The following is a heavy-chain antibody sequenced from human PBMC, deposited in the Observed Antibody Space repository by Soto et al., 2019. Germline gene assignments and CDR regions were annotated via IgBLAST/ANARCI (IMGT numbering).Heavy chain of an antibody. J-gene: IGHJ4*02. Sequence: QVQLVQSGAEVKKPGSSVKVSCKASGGTFSSYAISWVRQAPGQGLEWMGGIIPIFGTANYAQKFQGRVTITADESTSTASMELSRLRADDTAVYYCATSTRPGIAVAGTHFDYWGQGTLVTVSS. V-gene: IGHV1-69*01. D-gene: IGHD6-19*01. CDR1: GGTFSSYA. CDR3: ATSTRPGIAVAGTHFDY. CDR2: IIPIFGTA.